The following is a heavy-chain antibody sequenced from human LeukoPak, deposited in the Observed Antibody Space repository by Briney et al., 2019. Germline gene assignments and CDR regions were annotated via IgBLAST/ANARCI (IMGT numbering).Heavy chain of an antibody. V-gene: IGHV3-23*01. CDR1: GFTFSSYA. Sequence: GGSLRLSCAASGFTFSSYAMSWVRQAPGKGLEWVSTISGSGGGTYYADSVKGRFTISRDNSENTLYLQMNFLRAEDTVLYYCAKGDGYFDYWAREPWSPSPQ. J-gene: IGHJ4*02. CDR3: AKGDGYFDY. CDR2: ISGSGGGT. D-gene: IGHD5-24*01.